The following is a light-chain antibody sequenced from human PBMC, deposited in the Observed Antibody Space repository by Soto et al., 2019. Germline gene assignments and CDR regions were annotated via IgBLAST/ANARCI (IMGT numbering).Light chain of an antibody. J-gene: IGKJ1*01. CDR1: QSISNY. V-gene: IGKV1-39*01. CDR3: QKSYSTPS. Sequence: DIRMTQSPSSLSASVGDRVTITCRASQSISNYLNWYQQKAGKAPKLLIYAASSLQSGVPPRFSGSGYGTDFTLTISSLQPEDFATYYCQKSYSTPSLAQGTNVDIK. CDR2: AAS.